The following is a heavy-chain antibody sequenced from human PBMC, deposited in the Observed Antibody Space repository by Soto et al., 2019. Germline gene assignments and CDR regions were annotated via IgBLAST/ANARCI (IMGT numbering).Heavy chain of an antibody. J-gene: IGHJ4*02. CDR1: GFTFSSYA. D-gene: IGHD1-26*01. V-gene: IGHV3-23*01. CDR2: ISGSGGST. CDR3: AKRGGSYFLVDY. Sequence: AGGSLRLSCAASGFTFSSYAMSWVRQAPGKGLEWVSAISGSGGSTYYADSVKGRFTISRDNSKNTLYLQMNSLRAEDTAVYYCAKRGGSYFLVDYWGQGTLVTVSS.